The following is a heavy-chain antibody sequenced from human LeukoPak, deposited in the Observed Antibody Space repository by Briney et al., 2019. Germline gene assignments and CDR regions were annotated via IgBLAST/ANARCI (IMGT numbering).Heavy chain of an antibody. CDR2: IRSKAYGGTT. V-gene: IGHV3-49*04. D-gene: IGHD3-22*01. Sequence: GRSLRLSCTASGFTFGDYGMSWVRQAPGKGLEWVGFIRSKAYGGTTEYAAPVEGRFTISRDDSKSIAYLQMNSLKTEDTAVFYCTRGDYYDSSGYYFLFDYWGQGTLVTVSS. CDR1: GFTFGDYG. CDR3: TRGDYYDSSGYYFLFDY. J-gene: IGHJ4*02.